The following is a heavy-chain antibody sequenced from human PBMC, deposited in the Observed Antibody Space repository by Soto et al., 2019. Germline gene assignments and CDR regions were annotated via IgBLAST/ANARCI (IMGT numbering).Heavy chain of an antibody. CDR1: GFIFSNYG. CDR3: ARASLYDKTGVFDH. D-gene: IGHD2-8*02. CDR2: IWNDGSKA. V-gene: IGHV3-33*01. J-gene: IGHJ4*02. Sequence: QVQVEESGGGVVQPGRSLRLSCAASGFIFSNYGMHWVRQAPGKGLEWVAVIWNDGSKAYYVDSVKGRFTISRDNLRNTVSLQMNGLRADDTAVYYCARASLYDKTGVFDHWGQGTLVTVSS.